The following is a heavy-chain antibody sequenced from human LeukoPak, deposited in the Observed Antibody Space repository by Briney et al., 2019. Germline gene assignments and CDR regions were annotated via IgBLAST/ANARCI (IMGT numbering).Heavy chain of an antibody. D-gene: IGHD2-2*01. J-gene: IGHJ4*02. CDR2: IYPGDSDT. CDR3: ARQRYCSSTSCDVIFDY. Sequence: GESLKISCKGSGYSFTSYWIGWVRQMPGKGLEWMGIIYPGDSDTRYSPSLQGQVTISADKSISTAYLQWSSLKASDTAMYYCARQRYCSSTSCDVIFDYWGQGTLVTVSS. V-gene: IGHV5-51*01. CDR1: GYSFTSYW.